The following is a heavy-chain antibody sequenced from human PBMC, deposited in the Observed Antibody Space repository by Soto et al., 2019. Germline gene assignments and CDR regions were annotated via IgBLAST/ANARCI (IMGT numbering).Heavy chain of an antibody. CDR1: GGSISSYY. J-gene: IGHJ1*01. D-gene: IGHD3-3*01. Sequence: SETLSLTCTVSGGSISSYYWSWIRQPPGKGLEWIGYIYYSGSTNYNPSLKSRVTISVDTSKNQFSLKLSSVTAADTAVYYCATRYYDFWSGLEYFQHWGQGTLVTVSS. V-gene: IGHV4-59*01. CDR3: ATRYYDFWSGLEYFQH. CDR2: IYYSGST.